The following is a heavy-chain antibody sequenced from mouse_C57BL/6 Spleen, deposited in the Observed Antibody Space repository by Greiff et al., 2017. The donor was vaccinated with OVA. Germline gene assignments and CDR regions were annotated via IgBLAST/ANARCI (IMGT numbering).Heavy chain of an antibody. Sequence: QVQLQQPGTELVKPGASVKLSCKASGYTFTSYWMNWVKQRPGKGLEWIGQIYPGDGDTNYNGKFKGKATLTADKSSSTAYMQLSSLTSEDSAVYFGARENYYGRGGYFDVWGTGTTVTVSS. V-gene: IGHV1-80*01. CDR3: ARENYYGRGGYFDV. CDR1: GYTFTSYW. J-gene: IGHJ1*03. D-gene: IGHD1-1*01. CDR2: IYPGDGDT.